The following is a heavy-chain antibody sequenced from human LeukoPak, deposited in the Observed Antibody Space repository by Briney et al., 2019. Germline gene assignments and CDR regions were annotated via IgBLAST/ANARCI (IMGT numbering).Heavy chain of an antibody. CDR1: GYTFTDYY. Sequence: ASVKVSCKASGYTFTDYYLHWVRQAPGQGFEWMGWINPNSGDTNYAQKSQGRVTMTRDTSISTAHMEMSRLRSDDTAVYYCARANLLYCSSTTCLFDYWGRGTLVTVSS. J-gene: IGHJ4*02. D-gene: IGHD2-2*01. CDR3: ARANLLYCSSTTCLFDY. V-gene: IGHV1-2*02. CDR2: INPNSGDT.